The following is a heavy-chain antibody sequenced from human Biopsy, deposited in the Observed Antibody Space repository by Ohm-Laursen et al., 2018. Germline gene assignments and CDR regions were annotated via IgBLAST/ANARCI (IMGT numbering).Heavy chain of an antibody. D-gene: IGHD6-19*01. J-gene: IGHJ4*02. CDR1: GDSVSSGSFY. Sequence: TLSLTCPVSGDSVSSGSFYWTWIRQPPGQGLEYIGYIYDRGSTANYNPSLESRVTMSVDMPKNQFSLKLSSETAADTAIYYCARGMRSSGWPYFDSWGQGTLVTVSS. CDR3: ARGMRSSGWPYFDS. V-gene: IGHV4-61*01. CDR2: IYDRGSTA.